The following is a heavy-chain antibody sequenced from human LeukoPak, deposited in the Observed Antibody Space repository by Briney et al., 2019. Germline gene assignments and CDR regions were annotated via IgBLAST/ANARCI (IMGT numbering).Heavy chain of an antibody. CDR2: ISSSGSTI. CDR1: GFTFSSYT. D-gene: IGHD1-26*01. J-gene: IGHJ4*02. V-gene: IGHV3-48*01. CDR3: AKDGTGSYYAAGDY. Sequence: GGSLRLSCAASGFTFSSYTMNWVRQAPGKGLEWVSYISSSGSTIYYADSVKGRFTISRDNSKNTLYLQMNSLRAEDTAVYYCAKDGTGSYYAAGDYWGQGTLVTVSS.